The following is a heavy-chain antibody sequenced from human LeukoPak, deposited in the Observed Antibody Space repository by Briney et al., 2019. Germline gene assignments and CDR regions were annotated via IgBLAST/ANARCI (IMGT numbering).Heavy chain of an antibody. J-gene: IGHJ4*02. V-gene: IGHV3-7*01. CDR3: ARDGRAREESGTYTSYYFDF. Sequence: PGGSLRLSCSASGFTFRNYWMSWVRQAPGKGLEWVANISQDGSKIYYVDSVKGRFTISRDNVKNSLSLEMHSLTPEDTAVYYCARDGRAREESGTYTSYYFDFWGQGILVTVSS. CDR2: ISQDGSKI. D-gene: IGHD3-10*01. CDR1: GFTFRNYW.